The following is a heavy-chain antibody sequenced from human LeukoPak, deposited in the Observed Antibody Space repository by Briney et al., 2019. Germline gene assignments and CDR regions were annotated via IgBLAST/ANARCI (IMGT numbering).Heavy chain of an antibody. Sequence: ASVKVSCKASGYTFTGYYMHWVRQAPGQGLEWMGWINPNSGGTNYAQKFQGRVTMTRDTSISTAYMELSRLRSDDTAVYYCARVYYDSSGYSDYWDQGTLVTVSS. V-gene: IGHV1-2*02. CDR2: INPNSGGT. D-gene: IGHD3-22*01. CDR3: ARVYYDSSGYSDY. J-gene: IGHJ4*02. CDR1: GYTFTGYY.